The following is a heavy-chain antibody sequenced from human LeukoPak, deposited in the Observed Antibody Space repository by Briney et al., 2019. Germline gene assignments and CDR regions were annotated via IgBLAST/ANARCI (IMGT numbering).Heavy chain of an antibody. D-gene: IGHD3-9*01. Sequence: GGSLRLSCSTSGFIFSNHFMHWVRQAPGKGLEYVSSIGPNGASTLYADSVKDRFTISRDNSRNALYVQLTSLRLEDTALYYCVKDLTGTWSFDYWGQGTLVTVSS. CDR3: VKDLTGTWSFDY. J-gene: IGHJ4*02. V-gene: IGHV3-64*05. CDR1: GFIFSNHF. CDR2: IGPNGAST.